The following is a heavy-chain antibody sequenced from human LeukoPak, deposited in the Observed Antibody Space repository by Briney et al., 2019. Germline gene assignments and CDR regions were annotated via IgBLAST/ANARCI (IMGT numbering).Heavy chain of an antibody. CDR3: ARDGLVTGYCSSTSCYGGDAFDI. J-gene: IGHJ3*02. Sequence: GGSLRLSCAASGFTFSSYSMNWVRQAPGKGLEWVSYISSSNSTIYYADSVKGRFTISRDNAKNSLYLQMNSLRAEDTAVYYCARDGLVTGYCSSTSCYGGDAFDIWGQGTMVTVSS. CDR1: GFTFSSYS. V-gene: IGHV3-48*04. D-gene: IGHD2-2*01. CDR2: ISSSNSTI.